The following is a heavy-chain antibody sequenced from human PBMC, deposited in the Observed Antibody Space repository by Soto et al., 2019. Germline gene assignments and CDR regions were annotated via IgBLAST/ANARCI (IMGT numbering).Heavy chain of an antibody. D-gene: IGHD5-12*01. Sequence: SLRLSCATSGFTFSRCDMNWVRQAPGKGLEWVSFISSSASYMYYADSVKGRFTISRDNSKKSLYLQMNRLRADDTAVYYCARECVDTVTSITIPGDYWGQGALVTVSS. J-gene: IGHJ4*02. CDR3: ARECVDTVTSITIPGDY. CDR1: GFTFSRCD. V-gene: IGHV3-21*01. CDR2: ISSSASYM.